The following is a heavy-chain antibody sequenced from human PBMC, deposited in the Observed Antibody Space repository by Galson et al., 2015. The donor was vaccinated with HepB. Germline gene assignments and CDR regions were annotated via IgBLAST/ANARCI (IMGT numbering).Heavy chain of an antibody. CDR1: GGSISSYY. J-gene: IGHJ5*02. V-gene: IGHV4-59*01. D-gene: IGHD2-21*02. CDR3: ARVGPYCGGDCYPSNWFDP. CDR2: IYYSGST. Sequence: SETLSLTCTVSGGSISSYYWSWIRQPPGKGLEWIGYIYYSGSTNYNPSLKSRVTISVDTSKNQFSLKLSSVTAADTAVYYCARVGPYCGGDCYPSNWFDPWGQGTLVTVSS.